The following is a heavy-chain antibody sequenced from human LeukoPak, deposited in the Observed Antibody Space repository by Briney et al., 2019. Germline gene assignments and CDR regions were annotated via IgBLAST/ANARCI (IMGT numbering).Heavy chain of an antibody. V-gene: IGHV3-7*01. CDR2: IKQDGSEK. Sequence: GGSLRLSCAASGFTFSNYWMTWVRQAPGKGLEWVANIKQDGSEKYYVDSVKGRFTISRDNARNSLYLQMNSLRAEDTALYYCARGTDMVATTGEYYFDHWGQGTLVTVSS. CDR1: GFTFSNYW. D-gene: IGHD5-12*01. J-gene: IGHJ4*02. CDR3: ARGTDMVATTGEYYFDH.